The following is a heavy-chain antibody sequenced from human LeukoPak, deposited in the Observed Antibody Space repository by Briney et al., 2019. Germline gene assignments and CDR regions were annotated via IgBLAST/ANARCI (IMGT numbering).Heavy chain of an antibody. D-gene: IGHD6-13*01. J-gene: IGHJ4*02. Sequence: SETLSLTCTVSGGSISSSSYYWGWIRQPPGKGLEWIGSIYYSGSTYYNPSIKSRVTISVDTSKNQFSLKLSSVTAADTAVYYCASRIAAADFYFDYWGQGTLVSVSS. CDR1: GGSISSSSYY. V-gene: IGHV4-39*01. CDR3: ASRIAAADFYFDY. CDR2: IYYSGST.